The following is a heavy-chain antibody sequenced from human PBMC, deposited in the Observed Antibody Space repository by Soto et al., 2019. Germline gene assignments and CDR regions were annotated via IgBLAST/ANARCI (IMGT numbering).Heavy chain of an antibody. V-gene: IGHV3-23*01. Sequence: EVPLLESGGGLVQPGGSLRLSCAASRFTFSSYAMSWVRQAPGKGLEWVSAISGSGGSTYYADSVKGRFTISRDNSKNTLYLLMNSMRAEDTAVYYCANSGGYYYDSSGYYDYWGQGTLVTVSS. CDR3: ANSGGYYYDSSGYYDY. J-gene: IGHJ4*02. CDR2: ISGSGGST. D-gene: IGHD3-22*01. CDR1: RFTFSSYA.